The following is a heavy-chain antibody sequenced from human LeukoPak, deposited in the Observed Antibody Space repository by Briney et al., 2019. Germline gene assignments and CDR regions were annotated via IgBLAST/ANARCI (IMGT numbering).Heavy chain of an antibody. CDR2: IKSYGTST. D-gene: IGHD2-15*01. CDR3: ARAVVAATLPYY. V-gene: IGHV3-74*01. Sequence: GGSLRLSCAASGFTFSSYWMHWVRKAPGKGLVWVSRIKSYGTSTSYADSVKGRFSISRDNAKNSLYLQMNSLRAEDTAVYYCARAVVAATLPYYWGQGTLVTVSS. J-gene: IGHJ4*02. CDR1: GFTFSSYW.